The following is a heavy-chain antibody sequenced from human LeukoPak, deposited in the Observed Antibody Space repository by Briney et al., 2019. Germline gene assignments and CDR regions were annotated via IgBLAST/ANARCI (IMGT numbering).Heavy chain of an antibody. CDR3: ARLVVVVAATRSANWFDP. Sequence: PSETLSLTCAVYGGSFSGYYWSWIRQPPGKGLEWIGEINHGGSTNYNPSLKSRVTMSVDTSKNQFSLKLSSVTAADTAVYYCARLVVVVAATRSANWFDPWGQGTPVTVSS. CDR1: GGSFSGYY. CDR2: INHGGST. V-gene: IGHV4-34*01. J-gene: IGHJ5*02. D-gene: IGHD2-15*01.